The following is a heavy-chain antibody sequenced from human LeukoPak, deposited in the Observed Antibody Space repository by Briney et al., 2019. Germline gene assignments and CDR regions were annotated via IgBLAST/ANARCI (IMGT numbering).Heavy chain of an antibody. CDR2: IYSGGST. D-gene: IGHD3-22*01. CDR3: ARDGGLIYDSSGYLFDY. Sequence: GGSLRLSCAPSGFTVSSNYMSWVRQAPGKGLEWVSVIYSGGSTYYADSVKGRFTISRDNSKNTLYLQMNSLRAEDTAVYYCARDGGLIYDSSGYLFDYWGQGTLVTVSS. J-gene: IGHJ4*02. CDR1: GFTVSSNY. V-gene: IGHV3-66*01.